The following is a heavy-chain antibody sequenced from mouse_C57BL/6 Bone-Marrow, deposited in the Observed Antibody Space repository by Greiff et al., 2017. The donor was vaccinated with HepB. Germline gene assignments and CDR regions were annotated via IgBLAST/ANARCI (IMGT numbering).Heavy chain of an antibody. V-gene: IGHV1-53*01. CDR1: GYTFTSYW. CDR2: INPSNGGT. D-gene: IGHD1-1*01. J-gene: IGHJ3*01. Sequence: QVQLQQPGTELVKPGASVKLSCKASGYTFTSYWMHWVKQRPGQGLEWIGNINPSNGGTNYTEKFKSKATLTVDKSSSTAYMQLSSLTSEDSAVYYCARSGVYYGSSYRFAYWGQGTLVTVSA. CDR3: ARSGVYYGSSYRFAY.